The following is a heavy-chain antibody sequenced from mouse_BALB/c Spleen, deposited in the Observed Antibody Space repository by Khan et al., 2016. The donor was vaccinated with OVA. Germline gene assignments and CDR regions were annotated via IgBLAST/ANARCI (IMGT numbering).Heavy chain of an antibody. CDR1: GFSLTTYG. CDR2: IWSGGST. J-gene: IGHJ3*01. Sequence: QVQLKESGPGLVQPSQSLSITCTVSGFSLTTYGVHWVRQSPGKGLEWLGVIWSGGSTDYHAAFISRLSISKDNSKSQVFCKMNSLQANDTAIYYCARNYDYDEGLAYWGQGTLVTVSA. D-gene: IGHD2-4*01. V-gene: IGHV2-2*02. CDR3: ARNYDYDEGLAY.